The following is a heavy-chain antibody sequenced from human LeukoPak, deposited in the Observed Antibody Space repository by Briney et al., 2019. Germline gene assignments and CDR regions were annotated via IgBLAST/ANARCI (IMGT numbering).Heavy chain of an antibody. J-gene: IGHJ6*02. V-gene: IGHV3-23*01. CDR3: AKAPGGWYFPSMDV. CDR2: ISGSGGST. Sequence: GGSLRLSCAASGFTFSSYAMSWVRQAPGKGLEWVSAISGSGGSTYYADSVKGRFTISRDNSKNTLYLQMNSLRAEDTAVYYCAKAPGGWYFPSMDVWGQGTTVTVPS. D-gene: IGHD6-19*01. CDR1: GFTFSSYA.